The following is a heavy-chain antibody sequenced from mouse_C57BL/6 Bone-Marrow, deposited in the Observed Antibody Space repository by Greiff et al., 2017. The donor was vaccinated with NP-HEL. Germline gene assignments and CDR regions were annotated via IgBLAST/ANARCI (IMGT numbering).Heavy chain of an antibody. Sequence: DVHLVESGGGLVQPGGSLKLSCAASGFTFSDYYMYWVRQTPEKRLEWVAYISNGGGSTYYPDTVKGRFTISRDNAKNTLYLQMSRLKSEDTAMYYCARASNWDYAMDYWGQGTSVTVSS. CDR3: ARASNWDYAMDY. CDR2: ISNGGGST. CDR1: GFTFSDYY. V-gene: IGHV5-12*01. D-gene: IGHD4-1*01. J-gene: IGHJ4*01.